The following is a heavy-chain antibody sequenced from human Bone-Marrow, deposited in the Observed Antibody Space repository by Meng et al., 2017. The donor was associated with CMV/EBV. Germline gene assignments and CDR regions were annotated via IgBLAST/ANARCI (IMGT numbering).Heavy chain of an antibody. J-gene: IGHJ5*02. V-gene: IGHV4-59*12. CDR3: AGIGDTIFGVVINDNWFDP. Sequence: SETLSLTCTVSGGSISSFYWSWIRQPPGKGLDWIGYSYYSGSTNYNPSLKSRVTISVDTSKNQFSLKVSSVTAADTAVYYCAGIGDTIFGVVINDNWFDPWGQGTLVTVSS. CDR1: GGSISSFY. D-gene: IGHD3-3*01. CDR2: SYYSGST.